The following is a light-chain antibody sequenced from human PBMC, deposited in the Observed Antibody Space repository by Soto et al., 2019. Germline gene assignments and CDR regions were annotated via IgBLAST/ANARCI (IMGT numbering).Light chain of an antibody. Sequence: DIQITQSPSSLSASVGDRVTITCRASQGINNFLAWYQQKPGKVPELLIYAASTLQSGVPSRFSGSGSGTDFILTISRLQPEDVATSYCKKYDSAPLTFGGGTKVEIK. CDR3: KKYDSAPLT. CDR1: QGINNF. V-gene: IGKV1-27*01. J-gene: IGKJ4*01. CDR2: AAS.